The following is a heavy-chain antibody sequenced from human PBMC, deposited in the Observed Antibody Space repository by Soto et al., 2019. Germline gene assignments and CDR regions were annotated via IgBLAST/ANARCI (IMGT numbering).Heavy chain of an antibody. D-gene: IGHD1-7*01. CDR2: IYYGGST. J-gene: IGHJ4*02. Sequence: SETLSLTCAVSDDSINSRYYWGCIRQPPGKGLEWIGNIYYGGSTYYNPSLEGRVTLSIDTSKNQFSLKLISVTAADTAVYYCAVLFRTTRNFDSWGQGTLVTVSS. CDR3: AVLFRTTRNFDS. V-gene: IGHV4-38-2*01. CDR1: DDSINSRYY.